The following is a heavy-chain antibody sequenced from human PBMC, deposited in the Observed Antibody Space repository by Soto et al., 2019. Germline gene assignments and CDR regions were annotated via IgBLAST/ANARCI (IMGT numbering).Heavy chain of an antibody. Sequence: GGSLRLSCVASGFTFSTYAMSWVRQAPGKGLEWVSGLFGSGAGIAYADSVKGRLTISRDNSKNTLYLQMNSLRAEDTAIYYCAKDRQPDGFWPFDHWGQGTLVTVAS. V-gene: IGHV3-23*01. D-gene: IGHD3-3*01. CDR2: LFGSGAGI. J-gene: IGHJ4*02. CDR1: GFTFSTYA. CDR3: AKDRQPDGFWPFDH.